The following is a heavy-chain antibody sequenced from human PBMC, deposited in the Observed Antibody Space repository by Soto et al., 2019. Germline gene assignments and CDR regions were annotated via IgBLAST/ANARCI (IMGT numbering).Heavy chain of an antibody. V-gene: IGHV4-38-2*01. CDR3: ARDRNPSSGYYYFDY. CDR2: IYQSGTP. J-gene: IGHJ4*02. D-gene: IGHD3-22*01. Sequence: PSETLSLTCAVYGGSFSGYYGGWIRQPPGKGLEWIGSIYQSGTPYYNPSLKSRVTISVDTSKNQFSLKLTSVTAADTAVYYCARDRNPSSGYYYFDYWGQGTLVTGSS. CDR1: GGSFSGYY.